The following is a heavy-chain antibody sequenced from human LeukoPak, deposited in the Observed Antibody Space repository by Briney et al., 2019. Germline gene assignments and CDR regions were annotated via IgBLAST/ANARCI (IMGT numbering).Heavy chain of an antibody. Sequence: PSETLSLTCTVSGGSVSSGSYYWSWIRQPPGKGLEWIGYIYYSGSTNYNPSLKSRVTISVDTSKNQFSLKLSSVTAADTAVYYCARQNYQAAAGTWAYYYYGMDVWGQGTTVTVSS. CDR2: IYYSGST. V-gene: IGHV4-61*01. D-gene: IGHD6-13*01. J-gene: IGHJ6*02. CDR1: GGSVSSGSYY. CDR3: ARQNYQAAAGTWAYYYYGMDV.